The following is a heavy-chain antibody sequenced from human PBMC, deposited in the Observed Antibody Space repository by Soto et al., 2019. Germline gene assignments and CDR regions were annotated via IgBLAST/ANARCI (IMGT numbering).Heavy chain of an antibody. D-gene: IGHD6-19*01. CDR2: ISGSGGST. CDR1: GFTFSSYA. J-gene: IGHJ4*02. CDR3: ARRSSGWYFAY. V-gene: IGHV3-23*01. Sequence: EVQLLESGGGLVQPGGSLRLSCAASGFTFSSYAMSWVRQAPGKGLEWVSAISGSGGSTYYADSVKGRFTISRDNSKNTLYLQMNSLRAGDTAVYDCARRSSGWYFAYWGQGTLFTVSS.